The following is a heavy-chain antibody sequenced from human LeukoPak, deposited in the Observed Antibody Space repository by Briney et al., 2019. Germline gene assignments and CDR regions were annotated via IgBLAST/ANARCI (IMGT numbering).Heavy chain of an antibody. CDR3: ASGENYYDSSVIFDY. CDR2: IYTGGST. D-gene: IGHD3-22*01. CDR1: GGSISSYY. V-gene: IGHV4-4*07. J-gene: IGHJ4*02. Sequence: SETLSLTCTVSGGSISSYYWSWIRQPAGKGLEWIGRIYTGGSTNYNPSLKSRVTISVDTSKNQFSLKLSSVTAADTAVYYCASGENYYDSSVIFDYWGQGTLVTVSS.